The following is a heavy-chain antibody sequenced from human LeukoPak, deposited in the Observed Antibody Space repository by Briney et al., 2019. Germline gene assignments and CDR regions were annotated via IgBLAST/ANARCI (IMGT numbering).Heavy chain of an antibody. D-gene: IGHD3-10*01. CDR2: SYYSGST. CDR3: ARLGSLVQGVADY. J-gene: IGHJ4*02. V-gene: IGHV4-39*01. Sequence: QSSPTLSLTCTVAAPSVSRSSYCSGWIRPPPGKGLEWIGCSYYSGSTYYNPSLKSRVTISVDTYKNQFSLKLSSVTAADTAVYYCARLGSLVQGVADYWGQGTLVTVSS. CDR1: APSVSRSSYC.